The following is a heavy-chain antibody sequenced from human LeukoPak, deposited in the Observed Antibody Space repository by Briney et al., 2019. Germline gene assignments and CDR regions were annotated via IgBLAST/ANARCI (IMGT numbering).Heavy chain of an antibody. D-gene: IGHD3-10*01. CDR2: ITPLFGTA. CDR1: GGTFSKYT. Sequence: GASVKVSCKASGGTFSKYTISWVRQRPGQGLEWMGGITPLFGTANYAQKFQGRVTITADESASTAYMELSSLRSEDTAVYYCARDLGRITMVRGPVDYWGQGTLVTVSS. J-gene: IGHJ4*02. V-gene: IGHV1-69*13. CDR3: ARDLGRITMVRGPVDY.